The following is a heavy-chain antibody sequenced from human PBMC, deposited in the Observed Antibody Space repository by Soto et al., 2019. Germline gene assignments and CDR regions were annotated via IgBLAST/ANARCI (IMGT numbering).Heavy chain of an antibody. CDR2: IYYSGST. Sequence: QVQLQESGPGLEKPSQTLSLTCTVSGGSISSGDYYWSWIRQPPGKGLEWIGYIYYSGSTYYNPSLKSRVTISVDTSKNQFSLKLSSVTAADTAVYYCARGGVVRGVITHFDYWGQGTLVTVSS. CDR1: GGSISSGDYY. J-gene: IGHJ4*02. CDR3: ARGGVVRGVITHFDY. V-gene: IGHV4-30-4*01. D-gene: IGHD3-10*01.